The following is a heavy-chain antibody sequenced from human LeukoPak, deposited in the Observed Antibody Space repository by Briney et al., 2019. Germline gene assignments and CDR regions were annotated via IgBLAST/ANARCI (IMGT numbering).Heavy chain of an antibody. J-gene: IGHJ3*02. D-gene: IGHD6-25*01. V-gene: IGHV3-23*01. CDR1: GYTFSSYA. CDR2: ISGSGGSK. Sequence: GGSLRLSRAACGYTFSSYAMSWVRQAPGKGLVGVSAISGSGGSKYCADSVRGRFTISRDSSKNTLYLHMNSLRGEDTAVYYCEKPSLLYSGQYAFYSWSQESTV. CDR3: EKPSLLYSGQYAFYS.